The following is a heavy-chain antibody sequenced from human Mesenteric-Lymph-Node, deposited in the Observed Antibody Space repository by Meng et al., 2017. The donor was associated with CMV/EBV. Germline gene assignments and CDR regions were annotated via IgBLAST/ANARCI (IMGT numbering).Heavy chain of an antibody. J-gene: IGHJ6*02. CDR3: AKVGIEVASTDYYYYYYGMDV. CDR1: GFTFDDFA. Sequence: GESLKISCAASGFTFDDFAMFWVRQAPGKGLEWVSCIRSGGSDVYYADSVKGRFTISRDNSKNTLYLQMNSLRAEDTAVYYCAKVGIEVASTDYYYYYYGMDVWGQGTTVTVSS. V-gene: IGHV3-23*01. CDR2: IRSGGSDV. D-gene: IGHD6-19*01.